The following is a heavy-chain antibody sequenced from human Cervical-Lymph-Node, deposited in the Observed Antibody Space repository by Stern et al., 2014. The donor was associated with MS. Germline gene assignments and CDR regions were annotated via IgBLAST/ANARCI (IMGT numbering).Heavy chain of an antibody. CDR3: ARDALGSGPFDH. J-gene: IGHJ4*02. CDR2: IIPVFGTT. D-gene: IGHD6-19*01. Sequence: QVQLVQSGAAVKTPWSSVKVSCKASGGTFSRFSISWVRPAPGQGLEYMGGIIPVFGTTHYAQTLQGKVTITADESSSTVYMELTSLTFEDTAVYYCARDALGSGPFDHWGQGTLVTVSS. V-gene: IGHV1-69*01. CDR1: GGTFSRFS.